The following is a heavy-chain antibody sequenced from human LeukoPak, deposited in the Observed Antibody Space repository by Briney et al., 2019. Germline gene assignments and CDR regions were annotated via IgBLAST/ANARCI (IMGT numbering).Heavy chain of an antibody. V-gene: IGHV4-4*07. CDR3: ARTRGEYYDILTGYYQPPAPYYFGY. CDR2: IYTSGST. J-gene: IGHJ4*02. D-gene: IGHD3-9*01. CDR1: GGSISSYY. Sequence: SETLSLTCTVSGGSISSYYWSWIRQPAGKGLEWIGRIYTSGSTNYNPSLKSRVTMSVDTSKNQFSLKLSSVTAADTAVYYRARTRGEYYDILTGYYQPPAPYYFGYWGQGTLVTVSS.